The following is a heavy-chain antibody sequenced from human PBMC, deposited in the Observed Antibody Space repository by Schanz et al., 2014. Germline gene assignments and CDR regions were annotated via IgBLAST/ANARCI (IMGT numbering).Heavy chain of an antibody. CDR3: AKSLESCPGGRCSRGYFDY. V-gene: IGHV3-21*01. Sequence: EVQLMESGGGLVKPGGSLRLSCVASGFAFSSFAMTWVRQAPGRGLEWVSSISTSGTYMYIADSLKGRLTISRDDAKKSMYLQMNNLRAEDTAVYYCAKSLESCPGGRCSRGYFDYWGQGTLVTVSS. CDR2: ISTSGTYM. J-gene: IGHJ4*02. CDR1: GFAFSSFA. D-gene: IGHD2-8*02.